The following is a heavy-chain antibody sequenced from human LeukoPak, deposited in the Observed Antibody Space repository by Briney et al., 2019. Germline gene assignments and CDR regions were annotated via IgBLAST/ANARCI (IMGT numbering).Heavy chain of an antibody. Sequence: GGSLRLSCAASGFTFSSYGMHWVRQAPGKGLEWVAAIWYDGSNKYYADSVKGRFTISRVNSQNTLYLQMNSLRVEDTAVYYCAKDIGLVGATRYYFDYWGQGTLVTVSS. CDR1: GFTFSSYG. D-gene: IGHD1-26*01. CDR2: IWYDGSNK. J-gene: IGHJ4*02. V-gene: IGHV3-33*06. CDR3: AKDIGLVGATRYYFDY.